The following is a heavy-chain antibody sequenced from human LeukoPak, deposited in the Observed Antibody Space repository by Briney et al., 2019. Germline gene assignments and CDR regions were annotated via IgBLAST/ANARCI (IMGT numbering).Heavy chain of an antibody. D-gene: IGHD3-22*01. Sequence: GGSLRLSCAASGFTFSSYAMRWVRQAPGKGLEWVSSISGSGDSTYNADSVKGRFTISRDKSKNTLYLQMNSLRAEDTAVYYCATDPGTMIVVPWGQGTLVTVSS. CDR3: ATDPGTMIVVP. CDR2: ISGSGDST. J-gene: IGHJ4*02. CDR1: GFTFSSYA. V-gene: IGHV3-23*01.